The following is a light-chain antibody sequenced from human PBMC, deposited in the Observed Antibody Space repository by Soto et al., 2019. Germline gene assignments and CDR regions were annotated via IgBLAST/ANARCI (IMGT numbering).Light chain of an antibody. J-gene: IGKJ1*01. Sequence: DIQMTQSPSTLSASVGDRVTITCRAIQSIGSWLAWYQQKPGKAPKLLISDASTLESGVPSRFSGSGSGSEFTLTISSLQPDDFATCYCQQFKTYSRTFGHGTRVEIK. CDR2: DAS. CDR1: QSIGSW. V-gene: IGKV1-5*01. CDR3: QQFKTYSRT.